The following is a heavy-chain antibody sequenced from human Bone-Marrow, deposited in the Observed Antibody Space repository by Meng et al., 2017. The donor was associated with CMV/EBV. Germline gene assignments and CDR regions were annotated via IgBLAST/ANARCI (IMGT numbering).Heavy chain of an antibody. Sequence: GSLRLSCAVYGGSFSGYYWSWIRQPPGKGLEWIGEINHSGSTNYNPSLKSRVTISVDTSKNQFSLKLSSVTAADTAVYYCARDRGLYYDFWSGYWRYFDYWGKGTLVTVSS. CDR1: GGSFSGYY. D-gene: IGHD3-3*01. J-gene: IGHJ4*02. CDR3: ARDRGLYYDFWSGYWRYFDY. CDR2: INHSGST. V-gene: IGHV4-34*01.